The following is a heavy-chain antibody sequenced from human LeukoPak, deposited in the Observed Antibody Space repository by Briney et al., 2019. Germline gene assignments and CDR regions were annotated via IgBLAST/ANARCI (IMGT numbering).Heavy chain of an antibody. D-gene: IGHD2-15*01. CDR2: IRSKAYGGTT. J-gene: IGHJ4*02. V-gene: IGHV3-49*03. CDR3: TRVGILGYCSGGSCYDY. Sequence: PGGSLRLSCTASGFTFGDYAMSWFRQAPGKGLEWVGFIRSKAYGGTTEYAASVEGRSTISRDDSKSIAYLQMNSLKTEDTAVYYCTRVGILGYCSGGSCYDYWGQGTLVTVSS. CDR1: GFTFGDYA.